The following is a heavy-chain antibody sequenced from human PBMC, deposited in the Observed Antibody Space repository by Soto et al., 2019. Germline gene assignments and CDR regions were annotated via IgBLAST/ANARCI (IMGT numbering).Heavy chain of an antibody. V-gene: IGHV3-53*01. J-gene: IGHJ4*02. CDR2: IYDADTT. Sequence: GGSLRLSFAASGFSVSNFYMDWVRQAPGKGLEGVSFIYDADTTYYADSVKGRFTISRDTSKNTLYLQMNRLRADDTAVYYCVTDTITGESWGXWGLGTLVTVSX. CDR1: GFSVSNFY. CDR3: VTDTITGESWGX. D-gene: IGHD5-12*01.